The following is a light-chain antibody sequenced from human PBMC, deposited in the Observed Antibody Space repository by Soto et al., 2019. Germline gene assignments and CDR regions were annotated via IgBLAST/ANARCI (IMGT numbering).Light chain of an antibody. CDR2: GAS. CDR3: QQYRSWPRT. J-gene: IGKJ1*01. V-gene: IGKV3-15*01. Sequence: ELVLTHSPATLSVSPGERVTLSCRASQSVDINLAWYQQKPGQAPRLLIYGASTRATDMPGRFSGRGAGAEFTLTISSLQSEDFAVYYCQQYRSWPRTFGQGTKVDIK. CDR1: QSVDIN.